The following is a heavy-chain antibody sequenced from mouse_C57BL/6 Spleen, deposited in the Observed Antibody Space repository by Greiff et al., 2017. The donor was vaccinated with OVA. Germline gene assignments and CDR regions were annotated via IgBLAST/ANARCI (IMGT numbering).Heavy chain of an antibody. J-gene: IGHJ1*03. CDR3: ARGLITTVVAPGYFDV. CDR2: ISYDGSN. D-gene: IGHD1-1*01. CDR1: GYSITSGYY. Sequence: ESGPGLVKPSQSLSLTCSVTGYSITSGYYWNWIRQFPGNKLEWMGYISYDGSNNYNPSLKNRISITRDTSKNQFFLKLNSVTTEDTATYYCARGLITTVVAPGYFDVWGTGTTVTVSS. V-gene: IGHV3-6*01.